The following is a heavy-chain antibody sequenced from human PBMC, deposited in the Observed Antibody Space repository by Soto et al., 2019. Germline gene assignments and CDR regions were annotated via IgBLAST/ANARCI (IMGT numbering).Heavy chain of an antibody. CDR3: AKGGRQWLVTSDFNY. Sequence: GGSLRLSCAASGFGVSNNYMSWVRQAPGKGLEWVSAINSGGNTYYADSVKGRFTISRDNSKNTLYLQMNSLRAEDTAVYYCAKGGRQWLVTSDFNYWGQGALVTVSS. CDR1: GFGVSNNY. J-gene: IGHJ4*02. CDR2: INSGGNT. V-gene: IGHV3-66*01. D-gene: IGHD6-19*01.